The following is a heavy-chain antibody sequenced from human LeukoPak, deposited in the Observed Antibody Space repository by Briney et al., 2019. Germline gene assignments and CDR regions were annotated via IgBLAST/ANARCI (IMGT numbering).Heavy chain of an antibody. J-gene: IGHJ6*03. D-gene: IGHD3-10*01. V-gene: IGHV3-21*06. CDR2: ISSTRTYI. Sequence: GGSLRLSCAASGFTFSSYSMNWVRQAPGKGLEWVSSISSTRTYIYYADSVKGRFTISRDNAKNSLYLQMNSLRVEDTGIYYCARGPLWFGDDYYYFYMDVWGKGTAVTISS. CDR1: GFTFSSYS. CDR3: ARGPLWFGDDYYYFYMDV.